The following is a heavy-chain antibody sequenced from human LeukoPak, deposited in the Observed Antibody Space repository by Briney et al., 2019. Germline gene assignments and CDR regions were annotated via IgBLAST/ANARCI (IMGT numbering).Heavy chain of an antibody. CDR2: IYYSGST. D-gene: IGHD4-17*01. CDR3: AREGTVTLAWAFDI. CDR1: GGSISSYY. J-gene: IGHJ3*02. V-gene: IGHV4-59*01. Sequence: PSETLSLTCTVSGGSISSYYWSWIRQPPGKGLEWIGYIYYSGSTNYNPSLKSRVTISVDTSKNQFSLKLSSVTAADTAVYYCAREGTVTLAWAFDIWGQGTMVTVSS.